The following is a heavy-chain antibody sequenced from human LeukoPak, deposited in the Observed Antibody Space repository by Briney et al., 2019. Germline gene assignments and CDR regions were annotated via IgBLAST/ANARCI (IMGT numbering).Heavy chain of an antibody. D-gene: IGHD2-15*01. Sequence: GESLKISCKASGYSFTNYWIGWVRQMPGKGLEWMGIIFPGDSDTRYSPSFRGQVTISADKSITTAYLQWSSLKASDTAMYYCARHHCSGRSCFSAPSDSWGQGTLVTVSS. CDR3: ARHHCSGRSCFSAPSDS. V-gene: IGHV5-51*01. CDR1: GYSFTNYW. J-gene: IGHJ4*02. CDR2: IFPGDSDT.